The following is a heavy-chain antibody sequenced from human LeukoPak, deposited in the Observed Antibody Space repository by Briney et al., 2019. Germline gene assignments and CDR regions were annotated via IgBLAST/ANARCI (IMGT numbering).Heavy chain of an antibody. CDR1: GFTFINYA. D-gene: IGHD1-26*01. CDR3: AKTLVGATSGPDYYFVS. Sequence: AGGSLRLSCAASGFTFINYAMTWVRQAPGKGLEWVSAISGSGNSTYYPDSVKGRFSISRDNSKNTLYLQISSLRAEDTAVYYCAKTLVGATSGPDYYFVSWGQGTLVSLSS. J-gene: IGHJ4*02. V-gene: IGHV3-23*01. CDR2: ISGSGNST.